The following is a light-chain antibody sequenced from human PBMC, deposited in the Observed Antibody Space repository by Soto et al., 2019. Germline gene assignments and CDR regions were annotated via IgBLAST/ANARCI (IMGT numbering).Light chain of an antibody. J-gene: IGLJ2*01. V-gene: IGLV2-14*01. CDR3: NSYTSSSTRV. CDR2: EVT. CDR1: SSDIGGYNY. Sequence: QSALTQPSSVSGSPGQSITISCTGTSSDIGGYNYVSWYQHHPGTAPKLLIYEVTNRPSGVSNRFSGSKSGNTASLTISGLQAEDEAVYYCNSYTSSSTRVFGGGTKRTVL.